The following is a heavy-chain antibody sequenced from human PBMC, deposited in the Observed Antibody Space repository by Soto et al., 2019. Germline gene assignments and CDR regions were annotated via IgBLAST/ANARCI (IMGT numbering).Heavy chain of an antibody. V-gene: IGHV3-23*01. Sequence: GGSLRLSCVASGFTFSSYAMSWVRQAPGKGLEWVSAISGSGGSTYYAAPVKSRFTISRDDSKNTVYLQMDSLKTDDTAVYYCTHQGDFYDRLDSWGQGTLVTVSS. CDR2: ISGSGGST. CDR3: THQGDFYDRLDS. CDR1: GFTFSSYA. D-gene: IGHD3-22*01. J-gene: IGHJ4*02.